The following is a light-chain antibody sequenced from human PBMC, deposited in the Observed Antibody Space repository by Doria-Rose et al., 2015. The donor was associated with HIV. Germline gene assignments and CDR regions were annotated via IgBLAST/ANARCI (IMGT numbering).Light chain of an antibody. CDR3: QQYSQWPPYT. J-gene: IGKJ2*01. Sequence: TQSPATLSVSPGERATLSCRASQGIGSDLAWYQQKPGQAPRLLIYRASIRATGTPPRFTGGGSGTEFTLTISSLQTEDFAVYFCQQYSQWPPYTFGQGTKLEVK. CDR2: RAS. CDR1: QGIGSD. V-gene: IGKV3-15*01.